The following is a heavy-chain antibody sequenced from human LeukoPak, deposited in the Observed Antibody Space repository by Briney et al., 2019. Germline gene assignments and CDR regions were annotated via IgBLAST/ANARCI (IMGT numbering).Heavy chain of an antibody. Sequence: GGSLRLSCAVSGFTFSSYWMNWVRQAPGKGLEWVASIRQDGGEKSYVDSVKGRFTISRDNTKNSLYLQMSSLRAEDTAVYYCARERDSSGYILAYWGQGTLVTVSS. CDR1: GFTFSSYW. D-gene: IGHD3-22*01. CDR3: ARERDSSGYILAY. J-gene: IGHJ4*02. V-gene: IGHV3-7*01. CDR2: IRQDGGEK.